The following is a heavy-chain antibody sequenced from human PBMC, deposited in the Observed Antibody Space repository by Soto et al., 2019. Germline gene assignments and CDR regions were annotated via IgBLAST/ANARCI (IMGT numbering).Heavy chain of an antibody. CDR3: VKGEYYYDSSGYYPFDY. V-gene: IGHV3-64D*06. Sequence: SVTLSFSDSRFTLCIQAMLLGAQAPGKGLEYVSSISTNGGSTDYADSVKGRFTISRDNSKNTVYLQMSSLRVEDTAVYYCVKGEYYYDSSGYYPFDYWGQGT. D-gene: IGHD3-22*01. CDR2: ISTNGGST. CDR1: RFTLCIQA. J-gene: IGHJ4*02.